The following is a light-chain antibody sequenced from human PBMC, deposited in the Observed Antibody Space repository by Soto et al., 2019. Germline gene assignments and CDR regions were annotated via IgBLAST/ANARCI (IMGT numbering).Light chain of an antibody. CDR1: QSISRS. Sequence: DIQMTQSPSTLSASVGDRVTITCRASQSISRSLAWYQQKPGKAPRLLIYDASSLEGGVPSRFSGSGFGTAFTLTITNLQPADFATYYCQQYSDFLISFGPGTKVDFK. V-gene: IGKV1-5*01. CDR2: DAS. J-gene: IGKJ3*01. CDR3: QQYSDFLIS.